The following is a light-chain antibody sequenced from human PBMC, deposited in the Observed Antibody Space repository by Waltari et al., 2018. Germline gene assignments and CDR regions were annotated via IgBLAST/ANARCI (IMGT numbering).Light chain of an antibody. CDR3: QQYASSPFT. Sequence: EIVLTQSPGTVSLSPGDRAPLSCRASQRVNSNYLPWYQQKPGQAPRLLIFRSTNRATGIPDRFSCSWSGTDVTLTISRLDPEDFAVYYCQQYASSPFTFGQGTKLEMK. CDR2: RST. J-gene: IGKJ2*01. V-gene: IGKV3-20*01. CDR1: QRVNSNY.